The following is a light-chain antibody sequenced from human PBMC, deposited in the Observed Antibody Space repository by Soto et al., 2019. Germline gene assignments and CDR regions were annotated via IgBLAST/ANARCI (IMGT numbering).Light chain of an antibody. J-gene: IGKJ2*01. V-gene: IGKV3-15*01. CDR2: DAS. Sequence: MGVTPSRASWIATEGERVALSWRASQSVNSDLAWYQQTPGQAPRPLIYDASTRAAGFPARFSGSGSGTEVTLTISSLHSEEFALYYCQQYSQWPLYTFGQGTKVDIK. CDR3: QQYSQWPLYT. CDR1: QSVNSD.